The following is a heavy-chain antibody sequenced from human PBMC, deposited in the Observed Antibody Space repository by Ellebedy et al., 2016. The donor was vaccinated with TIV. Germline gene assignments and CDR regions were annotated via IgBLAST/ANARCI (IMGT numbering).Heavy chain of an antibody. CDR1: GFTFSSYA. J-gene: IGHJ4*02. CDR2: ISGAGDST. D-gene: IGHD3-10*01. CDR3: AKFREVLWFGDFTDY. V-gene: IGHV3-23*01. Sequence: GESLKISCAASGFTFSSYAMGWVRGAPGKGLEWVSAISGAGDSTFYAGSVEGRFTVSRDNSKQTLSLQMNSLRVEDTAIYYCAKFREVLWFGDFTDYWGQGTLVTVSS.